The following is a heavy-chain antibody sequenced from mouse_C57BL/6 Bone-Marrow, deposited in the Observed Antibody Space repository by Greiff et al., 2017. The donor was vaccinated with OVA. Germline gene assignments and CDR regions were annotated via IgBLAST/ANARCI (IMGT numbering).Heavy chain of an antibody. CDR2: ISDGGSYT. Sequence: EVKLQESGGGLVKPGGSLKLSCAASGFTFSSYAMSWVRQTPEKRLEWVATISDGGSYTYYPDNVKGRFTISRDNAKNNLYLQMSHLKSEDTAMYYCAREGYYGSKDYYAMDYWGQGTSVTVSS. CDR3: AREGYYGSKDYYAMDY. CDR1: GFTFSSYA. V-gene: IGHV5-4*01. J-gene: IGHJ4*01. D-gene: IGHD1-1*01.